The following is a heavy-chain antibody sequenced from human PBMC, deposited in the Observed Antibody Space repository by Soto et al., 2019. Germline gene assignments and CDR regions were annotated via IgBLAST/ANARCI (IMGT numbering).Heavy chain of an antibody. D-gene: IGHD6-19*01. CDR2: ISAYNGNT. J-gene: IGHJ4*02. CDR3: ARVSGGLVPTFDY. CDR1: DYTFTNYG. Sequence: ASVKVSCKTSDYTFTNYGISWVRQAPGQGLEWAGWISAYNGNTNYAQKLQGRVTMTTDTSTSTAYMELRSLRSDDTAVYYCARVSGGLVPTFDYWGQGAPVTVSS. V-gene: IGHV1-18*01.